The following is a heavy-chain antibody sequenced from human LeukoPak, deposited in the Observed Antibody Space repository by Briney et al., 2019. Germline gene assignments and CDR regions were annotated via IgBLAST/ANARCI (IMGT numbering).Heavy chain of an antibody. D-gene: IGHD2-2*02. V-gene: IGHV1-2*02. J-gene: IGHJ3*02. CDR2: INPNSGGT. CDR3: ARDQGGGYCSSTSCYTGNDAFDI. CDR1: GYTFTGYY. Sequence: ASVKVSCKASGYTFTGYYMHWVRQAPGQGLEWMGWINPNSGGTNYAQKFQGRVTITRDTSISTAYMELSRLRSDDTAVYYCARDQGGGYCSSTSCYTGNDAFDIWGQGTMVTVSS.